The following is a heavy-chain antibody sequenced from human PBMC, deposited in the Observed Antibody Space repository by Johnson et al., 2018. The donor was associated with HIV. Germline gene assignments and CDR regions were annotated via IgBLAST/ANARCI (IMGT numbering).Heavy chain of an antibody. CDR2: IKRETEGGTR. D-gene: IGHD3-16*01. CDR3: TRGVNSEGGSI. CDR1: GFTFSHAW. J-gene: IGHJ3*02. Sequence: VQLVESGGGLVKPGGSLRLSCVASGFTFSHAWMSWVRQAPGKGLEWVARIKRETEGGTRDYAATGKGRFTISSDESKNTLYLQINSLKTDDTAVYYCTRGVNSEGGSIWGQGTMVTVSS. V-gene: IGHV3-15*01.